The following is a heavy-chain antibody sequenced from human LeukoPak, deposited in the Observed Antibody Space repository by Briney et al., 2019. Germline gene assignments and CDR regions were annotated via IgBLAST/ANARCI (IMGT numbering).Heavy chain of an antibody. CDR3: ARAHCSSTSCQYGGYNWFDP. CDR1: GGSFSGYY. D-gene: IGHD2-2*01. CDR2: INHSGST. J-gene: IGHJ5*02. Sequence: PSETLSLTCAVYGGSFSGYYWSWIRQPPGKGLEWIGEINHSGSTNYNPSLKSRVTISVDTSKNQFSLKLSSVTAADTAVYYCARAHCSSTSCQYGGYNWFDPWGQGTLVTVSS. V-gene: IGHV4-34*01.